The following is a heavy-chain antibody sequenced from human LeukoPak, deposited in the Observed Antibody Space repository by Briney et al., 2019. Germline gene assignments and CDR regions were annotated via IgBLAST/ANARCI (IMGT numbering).Heavy chain of an antibody. D-gene: IGHD6-13*01. CDR1: GGSISSYY. J-gene: IGHJ3*02. Sequence: PSETLSLTCTVSGGSISSYYWSWIRQPPGKGLEWIGEINHSGSTNYNPSLKSRVTISVDTSKNQFSLKLSSVTAADTAVYYCARAFFLASSSWCSGAFDIWGQGTMVTVSS. CDR3: ARAFFLASSSWCSGAFDI. CDR2: INHSGST. V-gene: IGHV4-34*01.